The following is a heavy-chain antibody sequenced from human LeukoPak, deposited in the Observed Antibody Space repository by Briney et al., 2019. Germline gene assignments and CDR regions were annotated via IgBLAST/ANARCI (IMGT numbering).Heavy chain of an antibody. D-gene: IGHD4-17*01. CDR3: ARNYGDYYYYYMDV. V-gene: IGHV4-39*01. J-gene: IGHJ6*03. Sequence: SETLSLTCTVSGGSIGSSSYYWGWIRQPPGKGLEWIGSIYYSGSTYCNPSLKSRVTISVDTSKNQFSLKLSSVTAADTAVYYCARNYGDYYYYYMDVWGKGTTVTISS. CDR1: GGSIGSSSYY. CDR2: IYYSGST.